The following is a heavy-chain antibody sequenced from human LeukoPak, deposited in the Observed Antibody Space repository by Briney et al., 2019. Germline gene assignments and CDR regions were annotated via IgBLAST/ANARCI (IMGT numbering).Heavy chain of an antibody. CDR1: GFTFRSYT. CDR2: ISKSSTYI. J-gene: IGHJ4*02. D-gene: IGHD3/OR15-3a*01. V-gene: IGHV3-21*01. Sequence: GGSLRLSCAASGFTFRSYTMNWVRQAPGKGLEWVSAISKSSTYIHYADSVKGRFTVSRDNTKNSLFLQMNSLRVEDTAVYYCARGFWTGVEYWGQGALVTVSS. CDR3: ARGFWTGVEY.